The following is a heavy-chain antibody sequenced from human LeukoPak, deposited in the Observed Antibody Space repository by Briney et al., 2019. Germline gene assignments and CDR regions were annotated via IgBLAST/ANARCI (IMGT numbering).Heavy chain of an antibody. CDR2: INPNSGGT. J-gene: IGHJ3*02. D-gene: IGHD2-8*01. V-gene: IGHV1-2*02. CDR1: GYTFTGYY. CDR3: ARASVPLGYCTNGVCPAHAFGI. Sequence: ASVKVSCKASGYTFTGYYMHWVRQAPGQGLEWMGWINPNSGGTNYAQKFQGRVTMTRDTSISTPYMELSRLRSDDTAVYYCARASVPLGYCTNGVCPAHAFGIWGQGTMVTVSS.